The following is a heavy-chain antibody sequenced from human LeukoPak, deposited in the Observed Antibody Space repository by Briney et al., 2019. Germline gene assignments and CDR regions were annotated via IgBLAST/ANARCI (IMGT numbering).Heavy chain of an antibody. CDR3: ASLQIGAYSYRLPNY. V-gene: IGHV3-74*01. CDR2: INSDGSST. Sequence: QPGGSLRLSCATSGFTFSSFWMHWVRQAPGKGLVWVSRINSDGSSTTYADSVKGRFTISRDNAKNTLYLQMNSLRAEDTAVYYCASLQIGAYSYRLPNYWDQGTLVTVSS. J-gene: IGHJ4*02. CDR1: GFTFSSFW. D-gene: IGHD5-18*01.